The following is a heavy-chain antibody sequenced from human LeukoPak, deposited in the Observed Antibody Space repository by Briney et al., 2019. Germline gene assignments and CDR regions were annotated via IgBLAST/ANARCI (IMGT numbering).Heavy chain of an antibody. CDR2: ISTNGDST. Sequence: GGSLRLSCAASGFTFSFYAMHWVRQDPGKGLEYVSSISTNGDSTYYANSVKDRFTISRDNSKNTLYLQMGSLRPEDMAVYYCARLGSGFDLDYWGQGTLVTVSS. D-gene: IGHD6-19*01. J-gene: IGHJ4*02. CDR1: GFTFSFYA. V-gene: IGHV3-64*01. CDR3: ARLGSGFDLDY.